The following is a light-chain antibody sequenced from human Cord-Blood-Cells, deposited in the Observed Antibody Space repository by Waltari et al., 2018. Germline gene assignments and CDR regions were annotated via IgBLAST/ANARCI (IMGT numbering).Light chain of an antibody. CDR1: SSDVGSYNY. Sequence: QSALPQPRSVSGSPGQSVTIPCTGTSSDVGSYNYVSWYQQHPGKAPKLMIYDVSKRPSGVPDRFSGSKSGNTASLTISGLQAEDEADYYCCSYAGSYVFGTGTKVTVL. CDR2: DVS. V-gene: IGLV2-11*01. CDR3: CSYAGSYV. J-gene: IGLJ1*01.